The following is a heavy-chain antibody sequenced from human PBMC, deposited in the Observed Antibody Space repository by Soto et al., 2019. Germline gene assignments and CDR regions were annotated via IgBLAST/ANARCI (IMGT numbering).Heavy chain of an antibody. CDR1: GFSFGSYS. CDR3: AKALYSSTYSRGMDV. Sequence: EVQLLESGGGLVQPGGSLRLSCAASGFSFGSYSMTWVRQAPGKGLEWVSVIGGDAVTTYYADSVKGRFTVSRDNSKNTVLLQMNSLRAEDTAVYYCAKALYSSTYSRGMDVWGQATTVTVSS. V-gene: IGHV3-23*01. J-gene: IGHJ6*02. D-gene: IGHD6-19*01. CDR2: IGGDAVTT.